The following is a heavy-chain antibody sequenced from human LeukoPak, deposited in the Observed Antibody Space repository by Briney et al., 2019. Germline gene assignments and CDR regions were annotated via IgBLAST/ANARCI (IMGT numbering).Heavy chain of an antibody. D-gene: IGHD1-1*01. V-gene: IGHV3-33*08. CDR3: ARSTSSRFDP. CDR1: GFTFSSYW. Sequence: GGSLRLSCAASGFTFSSYWMSWVRQAPGKGLEWVAVIWYDGSNKYYADSVKGRFTISRDNSKNTLYLQMNSLRAEDTAVYYCARSTSSRFDPWGQGTLVTVSS. J-gene: IGHJ5*02. CDR2: IWYDGSNK.